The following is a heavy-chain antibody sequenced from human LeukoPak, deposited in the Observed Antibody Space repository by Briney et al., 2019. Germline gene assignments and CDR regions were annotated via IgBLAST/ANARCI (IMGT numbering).Heavy chain of an antibody. Sequence: SVKVSCKASGGTFSSYAISWVRQAPGQGLEWMGRIIPILGIANYAQKFQGRVTITADKSTSTAYMELSSLRSEDTAVYYCAHGYGSGSYYNFDYWGQGTLVTVSS. J-gene: IGHJ4*02. CDR2: IIPILGIA. CDR1: GGTFSSYA. CDR3: AHGYGSGSYYNFDY. D-gene: IGHD3-10*01. V-gene: IGHV1-69*04.